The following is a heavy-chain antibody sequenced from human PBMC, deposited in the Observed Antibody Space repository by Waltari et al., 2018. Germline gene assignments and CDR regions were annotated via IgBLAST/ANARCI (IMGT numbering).Heavy chain of an antibody. CDR3: ASGWSGGYYGRDV. CDR1: VLTFSSYA. D-gene: IGHD6-19*01. Sequence: QVQLVQSGAEVTKPGSSVKVSCKASVLTFSSYAISWVRQAPGQGLEWMGGSIPIFGPANKGQKIKGRDTTNTDESTSTGYMEGSSLGAEDTAVDYGASGWSGGYYGRDVWGQGTTVTVSS. CDR2: SIPIFGPA. V-gene: IGHV1-69*05. J-gene: IGHJ6*02.